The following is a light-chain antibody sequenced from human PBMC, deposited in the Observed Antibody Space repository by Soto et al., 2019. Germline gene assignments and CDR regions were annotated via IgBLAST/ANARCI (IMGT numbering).Light chain of an antibody. J-gene: IGKJ1*01. CDR2: DAS. CDR1: QSISNW. V-gene: IGKV1-5*01. CDR3: QQYNSYWT. Sequence: DIQMTQSPSTLSASVGDRVTITCRASQSISNWLAWYQQKRGKAPKLLIHDASSLESGVPSRFSGSGSGTECTLTIASLQPDDFATYYCQQYNSYWTFGQGTKVEI.